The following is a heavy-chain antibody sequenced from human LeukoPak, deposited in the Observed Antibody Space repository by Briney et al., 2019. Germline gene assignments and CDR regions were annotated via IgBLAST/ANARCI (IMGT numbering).Heavy chain of an antibody. CDR2: IKRKSDGGTT. J-gene: IGHJ4*02. CDR3: TTDRTFASGWLGKLVY. V-gene: IGHV3-15*01. D-gene: IGHD3-10*01. CDR1: GFTFSNAW. Sequence: GGSLRLSCAASGFTFSNAWMSWVRQAPGKGLEWVGRIKRKSDGGTTDYAAPVKGRFTISRDDSKNTLYLQMNSLKTEDTAVYYCTTDRTFASGWLGKLVYWGQGTLVTVSS.